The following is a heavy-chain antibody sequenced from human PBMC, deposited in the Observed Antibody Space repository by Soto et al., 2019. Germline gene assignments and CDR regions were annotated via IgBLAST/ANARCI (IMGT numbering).Heavy chain of an antibody. V-gene: IGHV1-46*03. CDR2: INPSGGST. CDR1: GYTFTSYY. D-gene: IGHD3-9*01. J-gene: IGHJ4*02. Sequence: GASVKVSCKASGYTFTSYYMHWVRQAPGQGLEWMGIINPSGGSTSYAQKFQGRVTMTRDTSTSTVYMELSSLRSEDTAVYYCAITVSTYYDILTGYYLGHYFDYWGQGTLVTVSS. CDR3: AITVSTYYDILTGYYLGHYFDY.